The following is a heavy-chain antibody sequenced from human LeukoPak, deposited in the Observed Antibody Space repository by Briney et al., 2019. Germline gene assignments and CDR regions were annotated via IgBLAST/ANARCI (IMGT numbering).Heavy chain of an antibody. CDR1: GFTFSDYY. CDR3: AREVGSGNSDRYFDS. V-gene: IGHV3-11*04. J-gene: IGHJ4*02. CDR2: ISSSGSTI. Sequence: PGGSLRLSCAASGFTFSDYYMSWIRQAPGKGLEWVSYISSSGSTIYYADSVKGRFTISRDNAKHTLYLQMNSLRAEDTAVYYCAREVGSGNSDRYFDSWGQGTLVTVSS. D-gene: IGHD3-10*01.